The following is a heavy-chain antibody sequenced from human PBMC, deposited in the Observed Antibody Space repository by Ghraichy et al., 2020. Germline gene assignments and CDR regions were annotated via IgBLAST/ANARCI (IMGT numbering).Heavy chain of an antibody. Sequence: SETLSLTCTISGGSISSSSYHWGWIRQSPGKGLEWIGIIYYSGSTYYNPSLKSRVSVSVDTSKNQFSLKLSSVTATDTAVYYCAGQRYYDFWSGPRDWLDPWGQGTLVTVSS. CDR2: IYYSGST. J-gene: IGHJ5*02. D-gene: IGHD3-3*01. V-gene: IGHV4-39*01. CDR1: GGSISSSSYH. CDR3: AGQRYYDFWSGPRDWLDP.